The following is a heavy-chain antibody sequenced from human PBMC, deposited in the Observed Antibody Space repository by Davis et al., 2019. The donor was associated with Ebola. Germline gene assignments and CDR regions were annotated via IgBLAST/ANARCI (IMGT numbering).Heavy chain of an antibody. D-gene: IGHD1-20*01. V-gene: IGHV1-18*01. J-gene: IGHJ4*02. CDR2: ISADSGNT. Sequence: ASVKVSCKTSGYPFSAYGISWVRQAPGQGLEWMGWISADSGNTKYAQNFQGRVTVTTDTSTSTAYMELRSLRSDDTAMYYCARDRYNWNDFDYWGQGTLVTVFS. CDR1: GYPFSAYG. CDR3: ARDRYNWNDFDY.